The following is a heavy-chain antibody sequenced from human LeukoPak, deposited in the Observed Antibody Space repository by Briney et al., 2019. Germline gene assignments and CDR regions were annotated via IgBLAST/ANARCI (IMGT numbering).Heavy chain of an antibody. D-gene: IGHD1-7*01. V-gene: IGHV5-51*01. CDR1: GYSFTSYW. Sequence: GESLKISCKCSGYSFTSYWIGWVRQMPGKGLEWMGIIYPDDSDIRYSPSFQGQVTISADRSINTAYLRWSSLKASDTAMYYCARHDLGTGTTRGLDYWGQGTLVTVSS. J-gene: IGHJ4*02. CDR2: IYPDDSDI. CDR3: ARHDLGTGTTRGLDY.